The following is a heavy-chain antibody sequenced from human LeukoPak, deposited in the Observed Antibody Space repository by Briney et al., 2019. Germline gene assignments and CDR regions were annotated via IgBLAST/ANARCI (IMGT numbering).Heavy chain of an antibody. J-gene: IGHJ6*03. Sequence: SVKVSCKASGGTFSSYAISWVRQAPGQGLEWMGGIIPIFGTANYAQKFQGRVTITADESTSTAYMELSSLRSEDTAVYYCARGGYYDFWSGRKYYYYYYYMDVWGKGTTVTVTS. CDR3: ARGGYYDFWSGRKYYYYYYYMDV. D-gene: IGHD3-3*01. CDR1: GGTFSSYA. CDR2: IIPIFGTA. V-gene: IGHV1-69*13.